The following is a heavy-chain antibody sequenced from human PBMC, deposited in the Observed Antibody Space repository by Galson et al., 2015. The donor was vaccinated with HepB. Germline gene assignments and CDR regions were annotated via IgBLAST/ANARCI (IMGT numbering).Heavy chain of an antibody. D-gene: IGHD3-3*01. Sequence: SLRLSCAASGFTFSSYAMHWVCQAPGKGLEWVAVISYDGSNKYYADSVKGRFTISRDNSKNTLYLQMNSLRAEDTAVYYCARAELRFLEWLLAGWGQGTLVTVSS. V-gene: IGHV3-30-3*01. CDR2: ISYDGSNK. CDR3: ARAELRFLEWLLAG. CDR1: GFTFSSYA. J-gene: IGHJ4*02.